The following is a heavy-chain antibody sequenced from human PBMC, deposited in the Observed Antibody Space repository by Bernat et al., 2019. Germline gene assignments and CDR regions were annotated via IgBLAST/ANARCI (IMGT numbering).Heavy chain of an antibody. V-gene: IGHV3-11*01. D-gene: IGHD6-19*01. CDR2: ISSSGSTI. CDR3: ARDGGVDRYSSGWYGYNWFDP. CDR1: RFTFSDYY. Sequence: QVQLVESGGGLVKPGGSLRLSCAASRFTFSDYYMSWIRQAPGKGLEWVSYISSSGSTIYYADSVKGRFTISRDNAKNSLYLQMNSLRAEDTAVYYCARDGGVDRYSSGWYGYNWFDPWGQGTLVTVSS. J-gene: IGHJ5*02.